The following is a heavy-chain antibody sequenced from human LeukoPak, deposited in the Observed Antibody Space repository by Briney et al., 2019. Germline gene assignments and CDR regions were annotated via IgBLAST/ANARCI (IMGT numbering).Heavy chain of an antibody. CDR3: ARHLEWANDY. J-gene: IGHJ4*02. Sequence: GGSLRLSCAASGFTLSSYSMNWVRQAPGKGLEWVSSISSSSSYIYYADSVKGRFTISRDNAKNSLYLQMNSLRAEDTAVYYCARHLEWANDYWGQGTLVTVSS. CDR1: GFTLSSYS. D-gene: IGHD3-3*01. CDR2: ISSSSSYI. V-gene: IGHV3-21*01.